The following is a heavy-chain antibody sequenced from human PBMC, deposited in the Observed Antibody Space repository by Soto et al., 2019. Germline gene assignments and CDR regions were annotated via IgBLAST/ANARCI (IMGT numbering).Heavy chain of an antibody. J-gene: IGHJ5*02. CDR3: VREASSVYRGWWDP. D-gene: IGHD2-8*01. CDR1: GYTFTSYG. Sequence: QVQLVQSGVEVKKPGASVKVSCKASGYTFTSYGISWVRQAPGQGLEWMGLLIPYNGDRIYAQKFQGRVILTTDTATNTAYMELGSLRSDDTAVYYCVREASSVYRGWWDPWGQGTLVTVSS. V-gene: IGHV1-18*01. CDR2: LIPYNGDR.